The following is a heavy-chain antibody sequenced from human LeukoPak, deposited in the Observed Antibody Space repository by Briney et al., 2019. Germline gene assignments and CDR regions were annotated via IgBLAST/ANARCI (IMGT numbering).Heavy chain of an antibody. V-gene: IGHV3-9*03. D-gene: IGHD6-6*01. CDR1: GFTFDDYA. Sequence: GGSLRLSCAASGFTFDDYAMHWVRQAPGKGLEWVSGISWNSGSIGYADSVKGRFTISRDNAKHSLYLQMNSLRAEDMALYYCAKCGSSSGDDAFDIWGQGTMVTVSS. CDR3: AKCGSSSGDDAFDI. J-gene: IGHJ3*02. CDR2: ISWNSGSI.